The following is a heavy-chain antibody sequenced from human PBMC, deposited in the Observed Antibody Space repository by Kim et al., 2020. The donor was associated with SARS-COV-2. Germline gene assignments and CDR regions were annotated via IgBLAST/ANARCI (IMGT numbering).Heavy chain of an antibody. V-gene: IGHV4-31*03. CDR1: GGSISSGGYY. CDR3: ARVIVVPAIFDY. J-gene: IGHJ4*02. CDR2: IYYSGST. Sequence: SETLSLTCTVSGGSISSGGYYWSWIRQHPGKGLEWIGYIYYSGSTYYNPSLKSRVTISVDTSKNQFSLKLSSVTAADTAVYYCARVIVVPAIFDYWGQGTLVTVSS. D-gene: IGHD2-2*01.